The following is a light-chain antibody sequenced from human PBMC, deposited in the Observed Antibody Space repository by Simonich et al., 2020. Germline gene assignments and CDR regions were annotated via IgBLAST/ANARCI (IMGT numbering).Light chain of an antibody. CDR3: QQYYSTPWT. CDR1: QSVLYSSNNKIY. Sequence: DIVMTQSPDSLAVSLGERATINCQSSQSVLYSSNNKIYLALYQQKPGQPTKLLIYWATTRESGVPDRVSGSGSGTDFTLTISSLQAEDVAVYYCQQYYSTPWTFGQGTKVEIK. V-gene: IGKV4-1*01. J-gene: IGKJ1*01. CDR2: WAT.